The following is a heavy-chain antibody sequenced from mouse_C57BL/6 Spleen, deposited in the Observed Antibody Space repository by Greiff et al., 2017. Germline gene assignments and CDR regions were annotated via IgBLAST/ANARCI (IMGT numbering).Heavy chain of an antibody. CDR2: INPNNGGT. CDR3: ARGGDFDY. V-gene: IGHV1-26*01. CDR1: GYTFTDYY. J-gene: IGHJ2*01. Sequence: EVKLQQSGPELVKPGASVKISCKASGYTFTDYYMNWVKQSHGKSLEWIGDINPNNGGTSYNQKFKGKATLTVDKSSSTAYMELRSLTSEDSAVYYCARGGDFDYWGQGTTLTVSS.